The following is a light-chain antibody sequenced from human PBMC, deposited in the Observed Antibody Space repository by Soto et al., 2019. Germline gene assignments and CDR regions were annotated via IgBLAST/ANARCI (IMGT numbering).Light chain of an antibody. V-gene: IGKV1-9*01. CDR1: QGISSY. CDR3: QQLNSYPPT. CDR2: AAS. Sequence: DIQLTQSPSFLSASVVDRVTITCRASQGISSYLAWYQQKPGKAPKLLIYAASTLQSGVPSRFSGSGSGTEFTLTISSLQPEDFATYYCQQLNSYPPTFGTGTKVDIK. J-gene: IGKJ3*01.